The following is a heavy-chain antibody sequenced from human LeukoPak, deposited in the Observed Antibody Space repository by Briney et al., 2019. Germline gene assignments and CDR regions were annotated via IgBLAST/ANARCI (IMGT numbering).Heavy chain of an antibody. V-gene: IGHV3-7*03. D-gene: IGHD5-24*01. CDR1: GFPFNTFW. CDR2: IKEDGGEK. Sequence: GGSLRLSCAASGFPFNTFWMSWVRQAPGKGLEWVANIKEDGGEKYYVDSVKGRFTISRDNSKNTLYLQMNSLRAEDTAVYYCAKSGYNRFDYWGQGTLVTVSS. CDR3: AKSGYNRFDY. J-gene: IGHJ4*02.